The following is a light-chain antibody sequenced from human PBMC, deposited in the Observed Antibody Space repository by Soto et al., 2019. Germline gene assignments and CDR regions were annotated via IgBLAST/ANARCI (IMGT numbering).Light chain of an antibody. CDR1: NSNIGTYT. CDR3: ASWDDSLSGGV. J-gene: IGLJ3*02. Sequence: QSVLTQPPSASGTPGQRVIISCSGSNSNIGTYTVNWYQQLPGTAPKLLIYTDYQRPSGVPDRFSGSKSGTSASLAISGLQSEDEADYYCASWDDSLSGGVLGGGTKLTVL. V-gene: IGLV1-44*01. CDR2: TDY.